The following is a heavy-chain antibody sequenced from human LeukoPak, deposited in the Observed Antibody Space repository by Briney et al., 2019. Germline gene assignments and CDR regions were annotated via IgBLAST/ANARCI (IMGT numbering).Heavy chain of an antibody. Sequence: SVKVSCKASGGTFSSYAISWVRQAPGQGLEWMGRIIPIFGIANYAQKFQGRVTITADKSTSTAYVELSSLRSEDTAVYYCAREEVVVVAATVGHYFDYWGQGTLVTVSS. CDR1: GGTFSSYA. CDR3: AREEVVVVAATVGHYFDY. CDR2: IIPIFGIA. V-gene: IGHV1-69*04. J-gene: IGHJ4*02. D-gene: IGHD2-15*01.